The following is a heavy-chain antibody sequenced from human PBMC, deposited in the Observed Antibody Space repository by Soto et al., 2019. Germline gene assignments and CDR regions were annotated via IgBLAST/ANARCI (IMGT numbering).Heavy chain of an antibody. CDR1: GGSVSSSSYY. D-gene: IGHD4-17*01. J-gene: IGHJ4*02. CDR2: VYYSGST. Sequence: SETLSLTCTVSGGSVSSSSYYWGWVRQPPGKGLEWIGSVYYSGSTYYNPSLESRVTISVDTSKNQFSLKLSSVTAADTAVYYCARGNPTVTQYYFDYWGQGTLVTVSS. V-gene: IGHV4-39*07. CDR3: ARGNPTVTQYYFDY.